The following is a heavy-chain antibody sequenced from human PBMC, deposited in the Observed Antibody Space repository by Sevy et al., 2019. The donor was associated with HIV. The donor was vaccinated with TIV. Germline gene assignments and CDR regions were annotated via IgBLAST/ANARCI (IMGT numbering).Heavy chain of an antibody. CDR2: INPDGSEK. V-gene: IGHV3-7*01. CDR3: ARLPLDVVVVPGTTPGQYFDY. Sequence: GGSLRLSCVASGFTFNTYWMTWVRQAPGKGLEWVGNINPDGSEKDYLDSLKGRFTVSRDNAETSLYLHMNSLRVEDTAVYFCARLPLDVVVVPGTTPGQYFDYWGQGTLVTVSS. J-gene: IGHJ4*02. CDR1: GFTFNTYW. D-gene: IGHD2-2*03.